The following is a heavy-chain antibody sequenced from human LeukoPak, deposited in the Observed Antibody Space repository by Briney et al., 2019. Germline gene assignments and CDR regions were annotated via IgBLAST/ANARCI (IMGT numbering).Heavy chain of an antibody. CDR3: ARPLYSSGWHWDY. J-gene: IGHJ4*02. CDR2: INPKSGGT. D-gene: IGHD6-19*01. CDR1: GYTFTGYY. V-gene: IGHV1-2*02. Sequence: ASVKVSCKASGYTFTGYYMHWVRQAPGQGLEWMGWINPKSGGTKYVQKFQGRVTMTRDTSINTAYMELRRLRFDDTAVFYCARPLYSSGWHWDYWGQGTLVTVSS.